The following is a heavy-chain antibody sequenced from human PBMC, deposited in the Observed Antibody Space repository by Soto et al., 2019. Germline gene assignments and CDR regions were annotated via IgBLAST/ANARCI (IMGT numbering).Heavy chain of an antibody. V-gene: IGHV3-23*01. CDR2: ISGSGGST. Sequence: GGSLRLSCAASGFTFSSYAMSWVRQAPGKGLEWVSAISGSGGSTYYADSVKGRFTISRDNSKNTLYLQMNSLRAEDTAVYYCATDFISRSSGCTDPCGPGTMVTVSS. J-gene: IGHJ5*01. CDR1: GFTFSSYA. D-gene: IGHD6-6*01. CDR3: ATDFISRSSGCTDP.